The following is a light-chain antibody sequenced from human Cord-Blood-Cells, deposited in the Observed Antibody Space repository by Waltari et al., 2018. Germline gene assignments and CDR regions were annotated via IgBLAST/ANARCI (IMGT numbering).Light chain of an antibody. CDR3: SSYTSSSTLV. J-gene: IGLJ3*02. Sequence: QSALTQPRPVSGSPGQPATISSTVTSSDVGVHNYVSWYQQHPGKAPKLMIYDVSKRPSGVSNRFSGSKSGNTASLTISGLQAEDEADYYCSSYTSSSTLVFGGGTKLTVL. CDR1: SSDVGVHNY. V-gene: IGLV2-14*01. CDR2: DVS.